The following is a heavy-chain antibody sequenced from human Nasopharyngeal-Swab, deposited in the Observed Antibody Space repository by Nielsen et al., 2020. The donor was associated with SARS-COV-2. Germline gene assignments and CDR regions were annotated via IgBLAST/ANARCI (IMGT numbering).Heavy chain of an antibody. D-gene: IGHD3-10*01. J-gene: IGHJ6*03. V-gene: IGHV4-39*01. CDR3: ARITVLLWFGEPTYMDV. CDR2: IYYSGST. Sequence: SETLSLTCTVSGGSISSSSYYWGWIRQPPGKGLEWIGSIYYSGSTYYNPSLKSRVTISVDTSKNQFSPKLSSVTAADTAVYYCARITVLLWFGEPTYMDVWGKGTTVTVSS. CDR1: GGSISSSSYY.